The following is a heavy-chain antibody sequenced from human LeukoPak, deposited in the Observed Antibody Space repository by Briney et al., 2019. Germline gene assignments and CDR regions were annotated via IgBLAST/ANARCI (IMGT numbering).Heavy chain of an antibody. CDR1: GYTFTGYY. J-gene: IGHJ4*02. Sequence: ASVKVSCKASGYTFTGYYMHWVRQASGQGLGWMGWINPNSGGTNYAQKFQGRVTMTRDTSISTAYMELGRLRSDDTAVYYCARVLYCGGDCYLYYFDYWGQGTLVTVSS. CDR2: INPNSGGT. CDR3: ARVLYCGGDCYLYYFDY. V-gene: IGHV1-2*02. D-gene: IGHD2-21*02.